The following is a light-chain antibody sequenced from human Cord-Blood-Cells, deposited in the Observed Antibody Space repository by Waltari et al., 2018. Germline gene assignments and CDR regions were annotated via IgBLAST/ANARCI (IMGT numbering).Light chain of an antibody. Sequence: SYELTQPPSVSVSPGQTASITCSGDKLGDKYAFWYQQKPGQPPVLVIYQDSKRPSGIPERFSGSNSGNKATRTISGTQAMDEADYYCQAWDSSTAIFGGGTKLTVL. CDR3: QAWDSSTAI. V-gene: IGLV3-1*01. CDR1: KLGDKY. J-gene: IGLJ2*01. CDR2: QDS.